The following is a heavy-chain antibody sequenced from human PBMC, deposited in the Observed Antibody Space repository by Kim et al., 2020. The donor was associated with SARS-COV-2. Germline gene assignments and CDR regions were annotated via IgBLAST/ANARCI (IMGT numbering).Heavy chain of an antibody. D-gene: IGHD3-3*01. CDR3: ATQRGRHYVYWNGPGWFDP. Sequence: SETLSLTCTVSSGSISIGGYYWNWIRQHPGKGLEWIGYIYYTGSTYYNPSLTSRVTISGDTSKNPSSLKLSSVTAADTAVYYCATQRGRHYVYWNGPGWFDPWGQGTLVTVSS. CDR2: IYYTGST. CDR1: SGSISIGGYY. J-gene: IGHJ5*02. V-gene: IGHV4-31*03.